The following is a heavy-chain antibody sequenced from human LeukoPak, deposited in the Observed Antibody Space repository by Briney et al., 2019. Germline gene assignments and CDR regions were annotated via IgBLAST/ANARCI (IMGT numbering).Heavy chain of an antibody. V-gene: IGHV3-48*01. D-gene: IGHD5-12*01. CDR2: INSDSSAI. CDR1: GFTFSSYA. Sequence: PGGSLRLSCAASGFTFSSYAMHWVRQAPGKGLDWISGINSDSSAIYYADSVKGRFTISRDNAKNSLYLQMNSLRAEDTAVYYCARSYTGYDLWGQGTLVTVSS. CDR3: ARSYTGYDL. J-gene: IGHJ4*02.